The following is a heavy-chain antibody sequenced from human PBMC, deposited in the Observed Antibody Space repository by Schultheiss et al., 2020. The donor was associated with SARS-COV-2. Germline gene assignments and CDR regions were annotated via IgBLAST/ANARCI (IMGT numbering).Heavy chain of an antibody. CDR1: GGSFSSGYS. V-gene: IGHV4-38-2*02. D-gene: IGHD6-25*01. CDR3: ARERSIGWFDP. CDR2: IYNSGST. Sequence: SETLSLTCAVYGGSFSSGYSWSWIRQPPGEGLEWIGSIYNSGSTNYNPSLKSRVTISVDTSKNQFSLKLSSVTAADTAVYYCARERSIGWFDPWGQGTLVTVSS. J-gene: IGHJ5*02.